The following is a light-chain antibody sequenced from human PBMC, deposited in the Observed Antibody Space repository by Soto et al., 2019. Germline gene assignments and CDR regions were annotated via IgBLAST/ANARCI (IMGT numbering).Light chain of an antibody. CDR3: PQGVSSPIT. V-gene: IGKV1-12*01. Sequence: QGSKAAFSVTASVGARVTITCLASKDSRSWLAWYQQKPGMASNLLIYSASSWQCGVPARFSGSGSGTDFTLTISSLEAEDVAAYYCPQGVSSPITFGEGTRLEI. CDR1: KDSRSW. J-gene: IGKJ5*01. CDR2: SAS.